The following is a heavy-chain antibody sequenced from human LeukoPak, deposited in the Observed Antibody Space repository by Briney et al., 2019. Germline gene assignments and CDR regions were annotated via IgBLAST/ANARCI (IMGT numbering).Heavy chain of an antibody. CDR3: AKDGNYYDSSGYRYSLWGNYYFDY. Sequence: PGGSLRLSCAASGFTFSSYWMSWVRQAPGKGLEWVANINQDGSDKYYVDSVKGRFTISRDNAKNSLYLQMNSLRAEDTALYYCAKDGNYYDSSGYRYSLWGNYYFDYWGRGTLVTVSS. CDR2: INQDGSDK. J-gene: IGHJ4*02. D-gene: IGHD3-22*01. CDR1: GFTFSSYW. V-gene: IGHV3-7*03.